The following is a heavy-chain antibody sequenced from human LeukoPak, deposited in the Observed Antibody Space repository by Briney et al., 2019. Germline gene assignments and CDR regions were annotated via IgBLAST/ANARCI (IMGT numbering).Heavy chain of an antibody. CDR2: TSNDGTNK. CDR3: ARDPLLHDY. CDR1: GFTFSSYG. V-gene: IGHV3-30*03. Sequence: PGRSLRLSCVASGFTFSSYGMHWVRQAPGKGLEWVAVTSNDGTNKYYADSVKGRFTISRDNSKNTLYLQMNSLRAEDTAVYYCARDPLLHDYWGQGTLVTVSS. J-gene: IGHJ4*02. D-gene: IGHD2/OR15-2a*01.